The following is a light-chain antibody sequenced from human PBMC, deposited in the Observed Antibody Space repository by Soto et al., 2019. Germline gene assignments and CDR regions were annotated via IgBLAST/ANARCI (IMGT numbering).Light chain of an antibody. Sequence: QPVLTQSPSASASLGASVKLTCTLSSGHSSYAIAWHQQQPEKGPRYLMKVNSDGSHNKGDGIPDRFSGSSSGAERYLIISSLQSEDEADYYCQTWGTGGVFGGGTKLTVL. J-gene: IGLJ3*02. V-gene: IGLV4-69*01. CDR2: VNSDGSH. CDR3: QTWGTGGV. CDR1: SGHSSYA.